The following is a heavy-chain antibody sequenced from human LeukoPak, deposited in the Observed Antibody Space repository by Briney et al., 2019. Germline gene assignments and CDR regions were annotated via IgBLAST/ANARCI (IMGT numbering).Heavy chain of an antibody. J-gene: IGHJ1*01. CDR2: ISSSGSTI. D-gene: IGHD6-13*01. CDR1: GPTFSSYE. V-gene: IGHV3-48*03. CDR3: VPPAAGLRRTISTEYFQH. Sequence: PGGSLRLSCAAAGPTFSSYEMYWVRQAPGKGLEWVSYISSSGSTIYYADSVKGRFTISRDNAKNSLYLRMDSLRAEDTAIYYCVPPAAGLRRTISTEYFQHWGPGTLVTVSS.